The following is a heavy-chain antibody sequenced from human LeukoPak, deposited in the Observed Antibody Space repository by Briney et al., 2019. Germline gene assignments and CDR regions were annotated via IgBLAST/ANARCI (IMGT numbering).Heavy chain of an antibody. Sequence: APVKVSCKASGYTFTSYGISWVRQAPGQGLEWMGWISAYNGNTNYAQKLQGRVTMTTDTSTSTAYMELRSLRSDDTAVYYCARSTYYYGSGSPQGDYWGQGTLVTVSS. D-gene: IGHD3-10*01. CDR3: ARSTYYYGSGSPQGDY. V-gene: IGHV1-18*01. CDR1: GYTFTSYG. CDR2: ISAYNGNT. J-gene: IGHJ4*02.